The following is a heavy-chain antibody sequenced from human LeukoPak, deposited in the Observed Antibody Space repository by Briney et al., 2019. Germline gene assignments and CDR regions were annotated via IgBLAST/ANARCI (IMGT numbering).Heavy chain of an antibody. CDR1: GFTLTDYG. Sequence: PRRSLRLSCAAYGFTLTDYGIHWDRQAPGKGLEWGGGISNDGGNKNYADSVKGRFTISRDNSKNTSYLQMDSLRVDDTALYSCTTFNMWGLGTMVTVSS. CDR3: TTFNM. CDR2: ISNDGGNK. V-gene: IGHV3-30*03. J-gene: IGHJ3*02.